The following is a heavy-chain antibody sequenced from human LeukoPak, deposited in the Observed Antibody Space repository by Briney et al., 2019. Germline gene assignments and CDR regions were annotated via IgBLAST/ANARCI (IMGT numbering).Heavy chain of an antibody. Sequence: SETLSLTCTVSGGFISPHYWTWIRQTPGKGLEWIGYVYYNGLTSYNASLRSRLILSVDTARNQVSLKLTSVTAADTAVYYCTRERSTVTFDYWGQGTLVTVSS. J-gene: IGHJ4*02. CDR3: TRERSTVTFDY. D-gene: IGHD4-17*01. CDR2: VYYNGLT. CDR1: GGFISPHY. V-gene: IGHV4-59*11.